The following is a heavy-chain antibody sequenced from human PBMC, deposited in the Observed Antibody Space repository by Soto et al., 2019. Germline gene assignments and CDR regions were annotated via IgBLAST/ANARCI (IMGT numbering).Heavy chain of an antibody. D-gene: IGHD1-26*01. V-gene: IGHV3-33*01. CDR3: ARGRVDGGELDL. CDR1: GFTFRTYG. Sequence: VQLVESGGGVVQPGRSLRLSCAASGFTFRTYGMYWVRQAPGKGLEWVAVIWYDASNKYYEDSVKVRFTISRDNSENPLYLQMNSLRAEDTAVYYCARGRVDGGELDLWGQGTLVTVSS. J-gene: IGHJ4*02. CDR2: IWYDASNK.